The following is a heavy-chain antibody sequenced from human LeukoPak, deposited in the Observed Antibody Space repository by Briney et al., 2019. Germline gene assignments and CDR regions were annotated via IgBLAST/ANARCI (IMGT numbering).Heavy chain of an antibody. CDR2: ISIDGTNY. Sequence: GGSLRLSCEASGFAFNMYPLHWVRQAPGKGLEWVAVISIDGTNYLDANPVKGRFTISRDNAKNSLYLQMNSLRVEDTAVYYCARDPSGSSSWVRFDYWGQGTLVTVSS. J-gene: IGHJ4*02. V-gene: IGHV3-30-3*01. D-gene: IGHD6-13*01. CDR1: GFAFNMYP. CDR3: ARDPSGSSSWVRFDY.